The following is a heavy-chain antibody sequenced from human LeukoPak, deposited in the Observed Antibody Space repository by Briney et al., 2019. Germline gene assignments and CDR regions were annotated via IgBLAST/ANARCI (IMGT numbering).Heavy chain of an antibody. CDR3: ARGPITEYDFWSGYWDY. Sequence: ASVKVSCKASGYTFTSYYMHWVRQAPGQGLEWMGIINPSGGSTSYAQKFQGRVTMTRDTSTSTVYMELSSLRSEDTAVYYCARGPITEYDFWSGYWDYWGQGTLVTVSS. V-gene: IGHV1-46*01. CDR2: INPSGGST. D-gene: IGHD3-3*01. J-gene: IGHJ4*02. CDR1: GYTFTSYY.